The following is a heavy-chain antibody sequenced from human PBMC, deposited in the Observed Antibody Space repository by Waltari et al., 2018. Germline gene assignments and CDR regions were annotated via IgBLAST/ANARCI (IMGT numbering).Heavy chain of an antibody. Sequence: QLQLQESGPGLVKTSETLSLTCTVSGGPISRKSVSSSSRYYWAWIRQSAGRGLEWIGGLYYSGNTEYNPSLQSRVIISVDTSMSQFSLMLRAVTAADTAVYYCARLPTSDCDDARCYRLEAFDVWGQGTRVAVAS. CDR2: LYYSGNT. V-gene: IGHV4-39*01. J-gene: IGHJ3*01. CDR1: GGPISRKSVSSSSRYY. CDR3: ARLPTSDCDDARCYRLEAFDV. D-gene: IGHD2-2*02.